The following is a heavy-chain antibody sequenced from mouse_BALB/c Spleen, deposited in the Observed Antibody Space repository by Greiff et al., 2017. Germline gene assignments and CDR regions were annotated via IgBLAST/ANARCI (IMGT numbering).Heavy chain of an antibody. V-gene: IGHV5-17*02. CDR2: ISSGSSTI. D-gene: IGHD3-2*02. J-gene: IGHJ4*01. CDR3: ATGLQGAMDY. CDR1: GFTFSSFG. Sequence: EVMLVESGGGLVQPGGSRKLSCAASGFTFSSFGMHWVRQAPEKGLEWVAYISSGSSTIYYADTVKGRFTISRDNPKNTLFLQMTSLRSEDTAMYYCATGLQGAMDYWGQGTSVTVSS.